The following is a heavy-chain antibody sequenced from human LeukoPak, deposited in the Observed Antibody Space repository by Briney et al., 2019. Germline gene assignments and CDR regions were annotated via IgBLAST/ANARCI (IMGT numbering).Heavy chain of an antibody. CDR3: ARDSGPRGGYDFWSGYSPADV. CDR2: IYYSGST. D-gene: IGHD3-3*01. Sequence: SETLSLTCTVSGGSISSYYWSWIRQPPGKGLKWIGYIYYSGSTNYNPSLKSRVTISVDTSKNQFSLKLSSVTAADTAVYYCARDSGPRGGYDFWSGYSPADVWGKGTTVTVSS. J-gene: IGHJ6*04. CDR1: GGSISSYY. V-gene: IGHV4-59*01.